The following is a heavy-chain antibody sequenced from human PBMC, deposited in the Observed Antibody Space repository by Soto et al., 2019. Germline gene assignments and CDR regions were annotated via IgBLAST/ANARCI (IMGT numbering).Heavy chain of an antibody. J-gene: IGHJ6*02. CDR1: GYTLTELS. CDR3: ATDRIPAYYGSGDYYGMDV. D-gene: IGHD3-10*01. V-gene: IGHV1-24*01. Sequence: ASVKVSCKVSGYTLTELSMHWVRQAPGKGLEWMGGFDPEDGETIYAQKFQGRVTMTEETSTDTAYMELSSLRPEDTAEYYCATDRIPAYYGSGDYYGMDVWGQGTTVTVSS. CDR2: FDPEDGET.